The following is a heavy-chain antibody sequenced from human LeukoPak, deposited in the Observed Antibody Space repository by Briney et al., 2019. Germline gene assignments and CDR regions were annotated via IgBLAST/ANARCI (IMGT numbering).Heavy chain of an antibody. CDR3: ARLADYDSSGYFDY. V-gene: IGHV3-7*01. Sequence: GGSLRLSCAASGFTFSSYWMIWVRQAPGKGLEWVANIRQDGSEKYYVASVRGRFTISRDNAKNSLYLQMNSLRREDTAVYYCARLADYDSSGYFDYWDQGTLVTVSS. D-gene: IGHD3-22*01. J-gene: IGHJ4*02. CDR2: IRQDGSEK. CDR1: GFTFSSYW.